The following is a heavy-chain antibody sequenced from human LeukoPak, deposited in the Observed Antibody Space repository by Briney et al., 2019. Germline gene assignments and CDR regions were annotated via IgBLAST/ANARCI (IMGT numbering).Heavy chain of an antibody. CDR1: GYSISSGYY. Sequence: SETLSLACAVSGYSISSGYYWGWIRQPPGKGLEWIGEINHSGSTNYNPSLKSRVTISVDTSKNQFSLKLSSVTAADTAVYYCARGTMVRGVIILKKYYYYYMDVWGKGTTVTVSS. CDR2: INHSGST. V-gene: IGHV4-38-2*01. CDR3: ARGTMVRGVIILKKYYYYYMDV. D-gene: IGHD3-10*01. J-gene: IGHJ6*03.